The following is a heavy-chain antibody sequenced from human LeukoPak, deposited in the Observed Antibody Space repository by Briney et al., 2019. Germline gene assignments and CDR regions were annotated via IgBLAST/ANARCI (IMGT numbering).Heavy chain of an antibody. J-gene: IGHJ4*02. CDR1: GFTVSSNY. Sequence: GGSLRLSCAVSGFTVSSNYMSWVRQPPGKGLEWVSGIYTGGSTYSADSVKGRFTIFRDNSKNTLHLQMHSLRVEDTAVYYCANKLLPAAEQGLAYWGQGTLVTVTS. V-gene: IGHV3-53*01. CDR2: IYTGGST. CDR3: ANKLLPAAEQGLAY. D-gene: IGHD2-2*01.